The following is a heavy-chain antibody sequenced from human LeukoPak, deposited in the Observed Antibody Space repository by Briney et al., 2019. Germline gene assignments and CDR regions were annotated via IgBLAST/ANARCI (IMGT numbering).Heavy chain of an antibody. CDR1: GYTFTGYY. V-gene: IGHV1-2*02. CDR2: INPNSGGT. Sequence: ASVKVSCKASGYTFTGYYMHWVRQAPGQGLEWMGWINPNSGGTNYAQKFQGRVTMTRDTSISTAYMEPSRLRSDDTAVYYCARGRGGTVTTNLNWFDPWGQGTLVTVSS. J-gene: IGHJ5*02. CDR3: ARGRGGTVTTNLNWFDP. D-gene: IGHD4-17*01.